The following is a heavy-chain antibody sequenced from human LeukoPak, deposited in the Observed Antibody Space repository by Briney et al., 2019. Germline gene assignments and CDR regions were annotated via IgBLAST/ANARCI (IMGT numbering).Heavy chain of an antibody. J-gene: IGHJ6*02. CDR2: IWYDGSNK. D-gene: IGHD2-2*01. V-gene: IGHV3-33*08. Sequence: GRSLRLSCAASGFTFSSYAMHWVRQAPGKGLEWVAVIWYDGSNKYYADSVKGRFTISRDNSKNTLYLQMNSLRAEDTAVYYCARDYFVVVPAAQGDYYYYGMDVWGQGTTVTVSS. CDR1: GFTFSSYA. CDR3: ARDYFVVVPAAQGDYYYYGMDV.